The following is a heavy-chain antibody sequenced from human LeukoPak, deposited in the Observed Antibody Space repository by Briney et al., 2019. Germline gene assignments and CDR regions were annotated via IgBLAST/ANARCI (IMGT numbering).Heavy chain of an antibody. CDR3: TRGLGGTTLRSDWFDP. V-gene: IGHV1-46*01. CDR2: SNPSGGST. Sequence: ASVKVSCKASGYTFTTYSIHWVRQAPGQGLEWMGISNPSGGSTDYAQRFQGRVTMSADTSTSTVFMELSSLRSEDTAVYYCTRGLGGTTLRSDWFDPRGQGTLVTVSS. CDR1: GYTFTTYS. D-gene: IGHD1-1*01. J-gene: IGHJ5*02.